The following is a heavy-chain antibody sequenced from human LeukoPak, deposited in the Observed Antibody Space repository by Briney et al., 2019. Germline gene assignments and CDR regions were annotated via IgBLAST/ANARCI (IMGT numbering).Heavy chain of an antibody. D-gene: IGHD3-22*01. J-gene: IGHJ3*02. CDR3: ATDPKYYYDSSEGAFDI. CDR1: GYTLTELS. V-gene: IGHV1-24*01. Sequence: ASVKVSCKVSGYTLTELSMHWVRQAPGKGLEWMGGFDPEDGETIYAQKFQGRVTMTEDTSTDTAYMELSSLRSEDTAVYYCATDPKYYYDSSEGAFDIWGQGTMVTVSS. CDR2: FDPEDGET.